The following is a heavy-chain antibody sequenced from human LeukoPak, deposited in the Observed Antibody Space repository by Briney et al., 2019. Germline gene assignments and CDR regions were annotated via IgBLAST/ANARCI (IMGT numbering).Heavy chain of an antibody. J-gene: IGHJ6*03. D-gene: IGHD6-13*01. CDR2: IKQDGSEK. V-gene: IGHV3-7*01. Sequence: PGGSLRLSCVASGFTFSNYWMSWVRQAPGKGLEWVANIKQDGSEKYYVDSVKGRFTISRDNAKNSLYLQMNSLRAEDTAVYYCARAAIAAARIYYYMGVWGKGTTVTVSS. CDR1: GFTFSNYW. CDR3: ARAAIAAARIYYYMGV.